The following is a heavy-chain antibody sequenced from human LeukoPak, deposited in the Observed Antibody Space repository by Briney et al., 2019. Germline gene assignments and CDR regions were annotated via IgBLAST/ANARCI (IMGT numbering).Heavy chain of an antibody. CDR2: ISHSGTT. Sequence: SETLSLTCGVSGGYFSGYYWSWIRQPPGKGPEWIGEISHSGTTNYNPSLKSRVSMSVGTSSTQFSLIMTSVTAADTAVYYCATSGWNGGGGFDPWGQGTLVIVSS. J-gene: IGHJ5*02. CDR3: ATSGWNGGGGFDP. CDR1: GGYFSGYY. V-gene: IGHV4-34*01. D-gene: IGHD3-16*01.